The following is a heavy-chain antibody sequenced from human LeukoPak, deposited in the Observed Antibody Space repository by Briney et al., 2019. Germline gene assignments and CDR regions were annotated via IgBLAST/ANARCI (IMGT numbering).Heavy chain of an antibody. Sequence: PGGSLRLSCAASGFTFSSFGMNWVRQAPGKGLEWVSSISSSSSYIYYADSVKGRFTISRDNAKNSLYLQMNSLRAEDTAVYYCARDRRLGDYNDAFDIWGQGTMVTVSS. CDR3: ARDRRLGDYNDAFDI. D-gene: IGHD4-17*01. J-gene: IGHJ3*02. CDR1: GFTFSSFG. V-gene: IGHV3-21*01. CDR2: ISSSSSYI.